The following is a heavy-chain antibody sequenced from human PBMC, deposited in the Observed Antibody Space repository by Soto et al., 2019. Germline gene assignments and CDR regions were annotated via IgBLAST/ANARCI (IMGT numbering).Heavy chain of an antibody. V-gene: IGHV1-18*01. D-gene: IGHD4-17*01. J-gene: IGHJ4*02. CDR1: GYTFTSYG. CDR3: ARDEYGDPGY. CDR2: ISAYNGNT. Sequence: QVQLVQSGAEVKKPGASVKVSCKASGYTFTSYGISWVRQAPGQGLEWMGWISAYNGNTNYAQKLQGRVTMTTDTXTXTAXXXLXXXRSDDTAVYYCARDEYGDPGYWGQGTLVTVSS.